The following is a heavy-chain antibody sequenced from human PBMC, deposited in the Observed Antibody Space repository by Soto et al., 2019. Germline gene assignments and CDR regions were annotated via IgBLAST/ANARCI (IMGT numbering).Heavy chain of an antibody. J-gene: IGHJ4*02. D-gene: IGHD6-13*01. Sequence: SETLSLTCTVSGGSISSGGYYWSWIRQHPGKGLEWIGYIYYSGSTYYNPSPKSRVTISVDTSKNQFSLKLSSVTAADTAVYYCARGVAAAGTDYFDYWGQGTLVTVSS. CDR3: ARGVAAAGTDYFDY. CDR1: GGSISSGGYY. CDR2: IYYSGST. V-gene: IGHV4-31*03.